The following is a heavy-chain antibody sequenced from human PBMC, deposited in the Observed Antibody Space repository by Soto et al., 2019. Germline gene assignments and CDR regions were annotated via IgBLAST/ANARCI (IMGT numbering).Heavy chain of an antibody. V-gene: IGHV3-23*01. J-gene: IGHJ3*01. CDR3: AHPRGYGVFDAYDF. Sequence: GGSLRLSCAASGFTFSTYAMSWVRQAPGKGLEWVSAISGSGSDTYHADSVKGRFTISRDNSISTLYLQMNSLRTEDTAVYYCAHPRGYGVFDAYDFWGPGAMVTVSS. CDR1: GFTFSTYA. D-gene: IGHD4-17*01. CDR2: ISGSGSDT.